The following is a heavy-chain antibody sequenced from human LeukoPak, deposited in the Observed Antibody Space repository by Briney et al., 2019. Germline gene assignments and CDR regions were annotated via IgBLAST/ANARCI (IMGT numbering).Heavy chain of an antibody. V-gene: IGHV1-2*02. Sequence: ASVKVSCKASGYTFTGNHMHWVRQAPGQGLEWMGWINPNSGGTNYAQEFQGRVIMTRDTSISTAYMELSRLGSDDTAVYYCARGGSTDSIHSCGGNCYFLDYWGQGTLVTVSS. CDR2: INPNSGGT. D-gene: IGHD2-21*02. CDR1: GYTFTGNH. CDR3: ARGGSTDSIHSCGGNCYFLDY. J-gene: IGHJ4*02.